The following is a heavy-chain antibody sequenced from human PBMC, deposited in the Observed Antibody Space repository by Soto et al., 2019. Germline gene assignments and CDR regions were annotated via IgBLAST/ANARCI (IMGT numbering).Heavy chain of an antibody. CDR1: GFTFSSYA. V-gene: IGHV3-23*01. CDR3: VKAVPGSWYFDL. D-gene: IGHD6-19*01. Sequence: EVQLLESGGGSVQPGGSLRLSCAASGFTFSSYAMSWVRQAPGKGLEWVSAISGSGNTIKYADSVKGRFTISRDNSKSALCRQMISLRGDATAGYYWVKAVPGSWYFDLWCRGTLVSVSS. CDR2: ISGSGNTI. J-gene: IGHJ2*01.